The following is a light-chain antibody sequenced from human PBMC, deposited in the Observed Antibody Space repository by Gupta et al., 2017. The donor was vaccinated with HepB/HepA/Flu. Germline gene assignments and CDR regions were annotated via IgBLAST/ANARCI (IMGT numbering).Light chain of an antibody. V-gene: IGLV2-23*02. Sequence: SALTQPASVSGSPGQSITISCTGTSSDVGRFNLVSWYQQHPVTAPRLIIYEVTERPSGVSDRFSGSKPGNTASLTISGLQAEDEADYYCCSYAGSDTYVVFGGGTKLTVL. CDR2: EVT. CDR3: CSYAGSDTYVV. CDR1: SSDVGRFNL. J-gene: IGLJ2*01.